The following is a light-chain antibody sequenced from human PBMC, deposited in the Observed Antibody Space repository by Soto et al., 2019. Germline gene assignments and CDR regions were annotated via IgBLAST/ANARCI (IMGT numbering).Light chain of an antibody. CDR1: NSDVGRYNF. J-gene: IGLJ1*01. CDR2: NVT. CDR3: CSYADNYAYV. V-gene: IGLV2-11*01. Sequence: QSALTQPRSVSGSPGQSVTISCTGTNSDVGRYNFVSWYQHHPGKAPKLILYNVTERPSGVPDRFSGSRSGNTASLTISGLQAEDEADYSCCSYADNYAYVFGTGTKLTVL.